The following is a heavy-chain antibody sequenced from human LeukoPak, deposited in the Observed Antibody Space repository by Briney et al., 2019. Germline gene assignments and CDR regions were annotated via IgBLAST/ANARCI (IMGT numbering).Heavy chain of an antibody. CDR3: ARDGISRSDFWSGFIRENYFDY. D-gene: IGHD3-3*01. Sequence: ASVKVSCKASGYPYTGYYMHWVRQAPGQGLEWMGWINPNSGGTNYAQKFQGRVTMTRDTSISTAYMELSRLRSDDTAVYYCARDGISRSDFWSGFIRENYFDYWGQGTLVTVSS. CDR2: INPNSGGT. CDR1: GYPYTGYY. J-gene: IGHJ4*02. V-gene: IGHV1-2*02.